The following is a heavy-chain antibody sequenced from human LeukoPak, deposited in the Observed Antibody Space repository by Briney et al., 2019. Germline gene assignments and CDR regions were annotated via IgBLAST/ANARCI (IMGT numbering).Heavy chain of an antibody. CDR2: ISAYNGNT. CDR1: GYTLTGYG. CDR3: ARDCDSSGYYCY. J-gene: IGHJ4*02. V-gene: IGHV1-18*01. D-gene: IGHD3-22*01. Sequence: ASVKVSCKASGYTLTGYGISWVRQAPGQGLEWMACISAYNGNTNYAQKLQGRVTMTTDTSTSTVYMELRSLSSDGTAVYYCARDCDSSGYYCYWGQGTLVTVSS.